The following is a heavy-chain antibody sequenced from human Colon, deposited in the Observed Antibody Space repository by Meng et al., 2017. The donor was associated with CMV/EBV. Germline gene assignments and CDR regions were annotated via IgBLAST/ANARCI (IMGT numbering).Heavy chain of an antibody. Sequence: GKSLKISCKGSGYSFTSYRIGWVRQMPGKGLEWMGIIYPGDSDTRYSPSFQGQVTISADKSISTAYLQWSSLKASDTAMYYCARLGYDFWSGYYKGYYYGMDVWGQGTTVTVSS. D-gene: IGHD3-3*01. CDR1: GYSFTSYR. J-gene: IGHJ6*02. V-gene: IGHV5-51*01. CDR2: IYPGDSDT. CDR3: ARLGYDFWSGYYKGYYYGMDV.